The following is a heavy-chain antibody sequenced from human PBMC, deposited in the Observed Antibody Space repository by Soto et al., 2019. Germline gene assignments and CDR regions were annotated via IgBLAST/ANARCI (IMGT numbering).Heavy chain of an antibody. J-gene: IGHJ4*02. D-gene: IGHD2-15*01. CDR3: AKEASDIVVVVAAWAFDY. V-gene: IGHV3-23*01. Sequence: HPGGSLRLSCAASGFTFSSYAMSWVRQAPGKGLEWVSAISGSGGSTYYADSVKGRFTISRDNSKNTLYLQMNSLRAEDTAVYYCAKEASDIVVVVAAWAFDYWGQGTLVTVSS. CDR1: GFTFSSYA. CDR2: ISGSGGST.